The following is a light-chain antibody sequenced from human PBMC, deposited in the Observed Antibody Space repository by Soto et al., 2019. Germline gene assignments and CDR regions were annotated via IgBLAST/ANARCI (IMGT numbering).Light chain of an antibody. V-gene: IGKV1-39*01. J-gene: IGKJ2*01. CDR3: QKSSSIPYT. CDR1: QTISTY. Sequence: DIQMTQSPSSLSASVGDRVTITCRASQTISTYLNWYQHNSGKAPKLLIYAASNLQNGVPSRFSGSGSGTDFTLTISSLQPEDFATYYCQKSSSIPYTFGQGTKLEIK. CDR2: AAS.